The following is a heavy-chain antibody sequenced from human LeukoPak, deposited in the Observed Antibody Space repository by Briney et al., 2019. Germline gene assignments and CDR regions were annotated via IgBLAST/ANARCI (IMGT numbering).Heavy chain of an antibody. CDR2: INWNGGST. D-gene: IGHD3-9*01. Sequence: GGSLRLSCEASGFTFDDYGISWVRQAPGKGLEWVPGINWNGGSTGYADSVKGRFTISRDNAKNSLYLQMNSLRAEDTALYYCAGSDTTGYSPREWDYWYFDLWGRGTLVTVSS. CDR1: GFTFDDYG. CDR3: AGSDTTGYSPREWDYWYFDL. V-gene: IGHV3-20*04. J-gene: IGHJ2*01.